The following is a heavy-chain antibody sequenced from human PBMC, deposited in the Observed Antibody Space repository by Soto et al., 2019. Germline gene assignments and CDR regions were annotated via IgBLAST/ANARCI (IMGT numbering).Heavy chain of an antibody. V-gene: IGHV3-11*01. Sequence: PGGSLRLSCAASGFTFSDYYMSWIRQAPGKGLEWVSYISSSGSTIYYADSVKGRFTISRDNAKNSLYLQMNSLRAEDTAVYYCARKVRYDILTGYYHYYYYGMDVWGQGTTVTV. CDR2: ISSSGSTI. D-gene: IGHD3-9*01. CDR3: ARKVRYDILTGYYHYYYYGMDV. J-gene: IGHJ6*02. CDR1: GFTFSDYY.